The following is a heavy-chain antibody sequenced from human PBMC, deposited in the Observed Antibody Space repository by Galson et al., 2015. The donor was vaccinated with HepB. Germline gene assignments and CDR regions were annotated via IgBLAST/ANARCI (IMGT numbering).Heavy chain of an antibody. CDR2: ISYDGDEE. V-gene: IGHV3-30*04. D-gene: IGHD3-10*01. J-gene: IGHJ4*02. CDR1: GFTLRAYS. CDR3: AHGLSGSYYVWADY. Sequence: SLRLSCAASGFTLRAYSIHWVRQGPGKGLEWVAHISYDGDEEHYSDSVKGRFTVSRDNSEKTIYLQMSSLRPDDTAVYYCAHGLSGSYYVWADYWGQGTLVTVSS.